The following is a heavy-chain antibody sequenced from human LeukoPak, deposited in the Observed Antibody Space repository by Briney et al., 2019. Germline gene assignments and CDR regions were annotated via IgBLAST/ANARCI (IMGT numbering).Heavy chain of an antibody. Sequence: WASVKLSCKASGYTFTAYYIHWGRRAPGQRLRWRGGIDTSTGGKKYAKKFQGRVTIPRDTSIGTAYIELSRLLSDDTAIYYCASDAYCSGDRCNVQRVASWGQGTLVTVSS. CDR3: ASDAYCSGDRCNVQRVAS. CDR1: GYTFTAYY. V-gene: IGHV1-2*02. J-gene: IGHJ5*02. CDR2: IDTSTGGK. D-gene: IGHD2-15*01.